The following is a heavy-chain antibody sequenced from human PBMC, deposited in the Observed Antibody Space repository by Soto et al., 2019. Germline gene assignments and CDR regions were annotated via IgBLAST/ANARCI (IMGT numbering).Heavy chain of an antibody. CDR1: GGSFSGYY. J-gene: IGHJ5*02. Sequence: QVQLQQWGAGLLKPSETLSLTCAVSGGSFSGYYWSWIRQPPGKGLEWIGEINHSGSTNYNPSLKSRVTISVDTSKNQFSLKLSSVTAADTAVYYCARGTDTAMGTGWFDHWGQGTLVTVSS. CDR2: INHSGST. V-gene: IGHV4-34*01. CDR3: ARGTDTAMGTGWFDH. D-gene: IGHD5-18*01.